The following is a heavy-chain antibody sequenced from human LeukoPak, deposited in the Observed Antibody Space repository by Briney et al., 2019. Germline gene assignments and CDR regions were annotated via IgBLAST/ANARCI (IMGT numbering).Heavy chain of an antibody. CDR1: GGSISSYS. J-gene: IGHJ4*02. CDR3: ARSDTYYVKPFDY. CDR2: IYYSGST. Sequence: SETLSLTCTVSGGSISSYSWSWIRQPPGKGLEWIGYIYYSGSTNYIPSLKSRVTISVDTSKNQFSLKLSSVTAADTAVYYCARSDTYYVKPFDYWGQGTLVTVSS. V-gene: IGHV4-59*01. D-gene: IGHD3-10*02.